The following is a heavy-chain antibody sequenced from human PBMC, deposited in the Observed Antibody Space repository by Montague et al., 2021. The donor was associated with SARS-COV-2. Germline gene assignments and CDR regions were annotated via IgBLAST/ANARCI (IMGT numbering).Heavy chain of an antibody. Sequence: SETLSLTCTVSGGSISSSSYYWGWIRQPPGEGLEWIGSIYYSGSTYHNPSLKSRVTISVDTSKNQFSLKLSSVTAADTAVYYCARVGRQQLVRLSGMDVWGQGTTITVSS. CDR1: GGSISSSSYY. CDR3: ARVGRQQLVRLSGMDV. CDR2: IYYSGST. V-gene: IGHV4-39*07. D-gene: IGHD6-13*01. J-gene: IGHJ6*02.